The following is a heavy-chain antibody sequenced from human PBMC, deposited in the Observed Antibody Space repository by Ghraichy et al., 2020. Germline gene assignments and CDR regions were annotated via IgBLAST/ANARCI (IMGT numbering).Heavy chain of an antibody. J-gene: IGHJ4*02. CDR1: GFTFNSYW. D-gene: IGHD4-23*01. CDR3: ARTEGWELWRLGSRDSSFFDY. V-gene: IGHV3-7*03. Sequence: GESLNISCAASGFTFNSYWMSWVRQAPGKGLEWVANIKQDGSEKYYVDSVKGRFTISRDNAKNSLYLQMNSLRAEDTAVYYCARTEGWELWRLGSRDSSFFDYWGQGTLVTVSS. CDR2: IKQDGSEK.